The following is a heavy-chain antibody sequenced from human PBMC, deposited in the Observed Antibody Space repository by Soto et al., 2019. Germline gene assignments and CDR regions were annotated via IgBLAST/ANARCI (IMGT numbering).Heavy chain of an antibody. V-gene: IGHV1-8*01. CDR3: AREGIRIAPRRGDYYYGMDV. CDR2: MNPNSGNT. J-gene: IGHJ6*02. CDR1: GYSFTSYD. Sequence: ASVKVSCKASGYSFTSYDINWVRHATGQGLEWMGWMNPNSGNTGYAQKFQGRVTMTRNTSISTAYMELSSLRSEDTAVYYCAREGIRIAPRRGDYYYGMDVWGQGTTVTVSS. D-gene: IGHD5-18*01.